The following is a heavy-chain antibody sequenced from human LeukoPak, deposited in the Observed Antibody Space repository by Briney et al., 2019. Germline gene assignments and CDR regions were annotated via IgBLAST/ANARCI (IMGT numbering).Heavy chain of an antibody. CDR1: GYTFTSYG. V-gene: IGHV1-18*01. D-gene: IGHD2-21*02. CDR3: ARLVVTATLDAFDI. Sequence: ASVTVSCKASGYTFTSYGISWVRQAPGQGLEWMGWISAYNGNTNYAQKLQGRVTMTTDTSTSTAYMELRSLRSDDTAVYYCARLVVTATLDAFDIWGQGTMVTVSS. J-gene: IGHJ3*02. CDR2: ISAYNGNT.